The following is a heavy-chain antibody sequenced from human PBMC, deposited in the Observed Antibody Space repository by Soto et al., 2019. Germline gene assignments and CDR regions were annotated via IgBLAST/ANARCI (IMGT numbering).Heavy chain of an antibody. CDR3: ARDMSNGYDILIPLVSGYYYGMDV. CDR2: ISSSSSTI. CDR1: GFPFSSYS. Sequence: PGGSLRLSCAASGFPFSSYSMNWVRQAPGKGLEWVSYISSSSSTIYYADSVKGRFTISRDNAKNSLYLQMNSLRDEDTAVYYCARDMSNGYDILIPLVSGYYYGMDVWGQGTTVTVSS. V-gene: IGHV3-48*02. D-gene: IGHD3-9*01. J-gene: IGHJ6*02.